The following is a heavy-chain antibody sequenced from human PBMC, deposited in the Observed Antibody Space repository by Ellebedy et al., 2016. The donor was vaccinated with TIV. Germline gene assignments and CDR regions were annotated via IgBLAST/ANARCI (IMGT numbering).Heavy chain of an antibody. D-gene: IGHD4-23*01. V-gene: IGHV4-59*01. CDR1: GGSISSYY. Sequence: SETLSLTXTVSGGSISSYYWSWIRQFPGKGLEWIGYISYSGATNYNPSLRGRVTISLDTSKNQFSLKVTSVTAADTAEYYCARLPYYGSNSRGAVDIWGQGTMVTVSS. CDR3: ARLPYYGSNSRGAVDI. CDR2: ISYSGAT. J-gene: IGHJ3*02.